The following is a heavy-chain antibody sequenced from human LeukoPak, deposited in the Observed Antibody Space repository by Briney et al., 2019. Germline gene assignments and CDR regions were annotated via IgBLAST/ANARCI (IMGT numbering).Heavy chain of an antibody. J-gene: IGHJ5*02. V-gene: IGHV4-34*01. Sequence: PETMSLTCAVYGGSFSGYYLSWVRQPPGKGLEWIGEINHSGSTTNNPYHKSRFTISVDTSTNQSTLKLSTGTAADTAVDYCARGHKGAPGGDCYYIDPWGQGTLVTVSS. CDR3: ARGHKGAPGGDCYYIDP. D-gene: IGHD2-21*02. CDR1: GGSFSGYY. CDR2: INHSGST.